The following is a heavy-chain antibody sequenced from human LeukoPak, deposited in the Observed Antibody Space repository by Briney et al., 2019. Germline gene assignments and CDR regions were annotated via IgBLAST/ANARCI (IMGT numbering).Heavy chain of an antibody. CDR2: INPIFGTA. Sequence: SVKVSCKASGGTFSSYAISWVRQAPGQGLEWMGGINPIFGTANYAQKFQGRVTITADESTSTAYMELSSLRSEDTAVYYCASYSEMATFEDYWGQGTLVTVSS. CDR1: GGTFSSYA. J-gene: IGHJ4*02. V-gene: IGHV1-69*13. CDR3: ASYSEMATFEDY. D-gene: IGHD5-24*01.